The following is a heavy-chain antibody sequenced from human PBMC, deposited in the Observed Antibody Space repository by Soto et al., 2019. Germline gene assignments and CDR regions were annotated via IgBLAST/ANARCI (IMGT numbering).Heavy chain of an antibody. V-gene: IGHV1-69*08. Sequence: QVQLVQSGAEVKKPGSSVKVSCKASGGTFSSYTISWVRQAPGQGLEWMGRIIPILGIANYAQKFQGRVTITADKAPRTAYMELSSLRSEDTAVYYCARDLGVVPSPGGQGTLVTVSS. CDR2: IIPILGIA. CDR3: ARDLGVVPSP. J-gene: IGHJ5*02. CDR1: GGTFSSYT. D-gene: IGHD2-2*01.